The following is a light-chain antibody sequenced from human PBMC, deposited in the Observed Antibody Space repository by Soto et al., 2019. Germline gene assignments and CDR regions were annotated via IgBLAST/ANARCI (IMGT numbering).Light chain of an antibody. V-gene: IGKV3-15*01. CDR3: QQCNEWPLIT. Sequence: EIVMTQSPATLSLSPGERATLSCRASQSVASYLSWYQQKPGQAPRILIYGASTRATGVPARFSGSGSGTEFTLTISSLQSEDFAVYYCQQCNEWPLITFGQGTRLEAK. CDR2: GAS. CDR1: QSVASY. J-gene: IGKJ5*01.